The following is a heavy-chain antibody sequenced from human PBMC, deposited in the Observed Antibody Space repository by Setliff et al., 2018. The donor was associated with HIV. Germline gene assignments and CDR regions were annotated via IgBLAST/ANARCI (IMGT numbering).Heavy chain of an antibody. Sequence: PSETLSLTCTLYGGSLTNYYWTWIRQSPEKGLEWIGEIVDSGSTNYNPSLKSRVTISVDTSKNQFSLKLTSVTAADTAVYYCARALRGVITTLSYFDYWGQGTLVTVSS. D-gene: IGHD3-22*01. CDR3: ARALRGVITTLSYFDY. CDR2: IVDSGST. CDR1: GGSLTNYY. V-gene: IGHV4-34*12. J-gene: IGHJ4*02.